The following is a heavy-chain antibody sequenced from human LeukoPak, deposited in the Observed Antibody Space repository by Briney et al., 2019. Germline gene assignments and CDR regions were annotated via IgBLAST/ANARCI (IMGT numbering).Heavy chain of an antibody. J-gene: IGHJ4*02. Sequence: GGSLRLSCAASGFTFSNYWMHWVRQAPGKGLVWVSRINTDGSSATYADSVKGRFTISRDNAKNTLYLQMNSLRAEDTAVYYCAREIVSSWYTPDYWGQGTLVTVSS. CDR3: AREIVSSWYTPDY. CDR1: GFTFSNYW. V-gene: IGHV3-74*01. D-gene: IGHD6-13*01. CDR2: INTDGSSA.